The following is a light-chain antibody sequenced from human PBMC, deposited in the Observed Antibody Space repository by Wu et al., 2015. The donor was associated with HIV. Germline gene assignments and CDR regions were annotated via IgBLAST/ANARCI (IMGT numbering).Light chain of an antibody. CDR1: QSVSSY. V-gene: IGKV3-11*01. CDR3: QQSSNLLT. CDR2: DAS. J-gene: IGKJ4*01. Sequence: EIVLTQSPATLSLSPGERATLSCRASQSVSSYLAWYQQKPGQAPRLLIYDASDRATGIPARFSGSGSGTDFTLTISSLEPEDCAVYYCQQSSNLLTFGGGPRWRSN.